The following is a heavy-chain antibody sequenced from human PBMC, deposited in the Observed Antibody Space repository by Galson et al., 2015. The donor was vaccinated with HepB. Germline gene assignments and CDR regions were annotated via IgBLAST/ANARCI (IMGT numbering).Heavy chain of an antibody. CDR1: GFTFSSYW. V-gene: IGHV3-7*01. Sequence: SLRLSCAASGFTFSSYWMSWVRQAPGKGLEWVANIKQDGSEKYYVDSVKGRFTISRDNAKNSLYLQMNSLRAEDTAVYYCARDGIVVVPAAAVDYYYYGMDVWGQGTTVTVSS. CDR2: IKQDGSEK. J-gene: IGHJ6*02. CDR3: ARDGIVVVPAAAVDYYYYGMDV. D-gene: IGHD2-2*01.